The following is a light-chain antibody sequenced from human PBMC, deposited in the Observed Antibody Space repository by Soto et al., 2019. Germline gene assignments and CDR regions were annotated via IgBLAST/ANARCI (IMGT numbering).Light chain of an antibody. CDR2: DVS. CDR3: CSYAGSYTRV. CDR1: SSDVGGYNY. J-gene: IGLJ3*02. Sequence: QSALTQPRSVSGSPGQSVTISCTGTSSDVGGYNYVSWYQQHPGKAPKLMIYDVSKRPSGVPDRFSGSKSGNTASLTISGLQAEDVADYYCCSYAGSYTRVFGVGTKLTVL. V-gene: IGLV2-11*01.